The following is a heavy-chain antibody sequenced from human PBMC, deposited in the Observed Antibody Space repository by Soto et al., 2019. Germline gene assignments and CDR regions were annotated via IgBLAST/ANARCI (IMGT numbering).Heavy chain of an antibody. J-gene: IGHJ4*02. V-gene: IGHV4-31*03. CDR3: ARTSTSANYFDY. Sequence: QVQLQESGPGLVKPSQTLSLTCTVSGGSISSGGYYWSWIRQHPGKGLEWIGYIYYSGSTYYNPSHKSRVTISVDTSKHQFSLKLSSVTAADTAVYYCARTSTSANYFDYWGQGTLVTVSS. CDR1: GGSISSGGYY. D-gene: IGHD2-2*01. CDR2: IYYSGST.